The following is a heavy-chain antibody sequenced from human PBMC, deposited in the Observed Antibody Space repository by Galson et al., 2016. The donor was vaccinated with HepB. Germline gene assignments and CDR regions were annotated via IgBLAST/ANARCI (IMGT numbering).Heavy chain of an antibody. CDR2: IDPSDSST. D-gene: IGHD3-10*01. CDR3: PRNERSNYVKDWFDP. Sequence: SLRISCKGSGYSFTNYWISWVRQMPGKGLEWMGRIDPSDSSTDYSPSFQGHVTISVDKSMTTAYLQWSSLKASATAIYYCPRNERSNYVKDWFDPWGQGTLVTVSS. CDR1: GYSFTNYW. J-gene: IGHJ5*02. V-gene: IGHV5-10-1*01.